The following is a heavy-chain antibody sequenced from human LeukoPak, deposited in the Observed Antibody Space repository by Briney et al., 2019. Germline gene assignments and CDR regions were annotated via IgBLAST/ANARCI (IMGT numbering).Heavy chain of an antibody. CDR2: INWNGGST. V-gene: IGHV3-20*04. J-gene: IGHJ4*02. CDR3: ARTQGVYSYGYSPIDY. CDR1: GFTLDDYG. D-gene: IGHD5-18*01. Sequence: GGSLRLSCAASGFTLDDYGMSWVRQAPGKGLEWVSGINWNGGSTGYVDSVKGRFTISRDNAKNSLFLHMNSLRVKDTALYYCARTQGVYSYGYSPIDYWGQGTLVTVSS.